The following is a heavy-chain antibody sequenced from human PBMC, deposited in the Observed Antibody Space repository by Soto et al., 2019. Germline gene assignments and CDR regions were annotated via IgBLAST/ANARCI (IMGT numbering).Heavy chain of an antibody. Sequence: GGSLRLSCAASGFTFKTYAMHWVRQAPGKGLEWVAVISYDGSNTYYADSVKGRFTISRDNSKNTLYLQMNSLRAEDTAVYYCAKSTGGIAARRPPYYMDVWGKGTTVTVSS. CDR1: GFTFKTYA. CDR3: AKSTGGIAARRPPYYMDV. V-gene: IGHV3-30-3*02. D-gene: IGHD6-6*01. J-gene: IGHJ6*03. CDR2: ISYDGSNT.